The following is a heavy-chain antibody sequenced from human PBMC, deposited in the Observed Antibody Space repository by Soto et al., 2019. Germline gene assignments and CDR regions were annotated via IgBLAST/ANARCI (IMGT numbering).Heavy chain of an antibody. V-gene: IGHV4-59*12. CDR3: ARSQTTVTSYDY. CDR1: GGSISTYY. CDR2: IYHGGSI. D-gene: IGHD4-17*01. Sequence: SETLSLTCTVSGGSISTYYWSWIRQPPGKGLEWIAFIYHGGSIYYNPSLKSRVTISVDRSKNQFSLKLSSVTAADTAVYYCARSQTTVTSYDYWGQGTLVTVSS. J-gene: IGHJ4*02.